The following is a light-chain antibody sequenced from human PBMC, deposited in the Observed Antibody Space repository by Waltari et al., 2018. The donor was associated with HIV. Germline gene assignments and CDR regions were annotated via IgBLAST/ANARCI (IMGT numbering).Light chain of an antibody. J-gene: IGLJ3*02. CDR2: RNN. Sequence: QSVLTQPLSASGTPGQRVTISCSGSRSNIGNNDVYWFQHLPGTAPKLLIYRNNQRPSGVPDRFTGSKSGTSASLAISGLRSEDEADYYCDAWDNSLSGRVFGGGTKLTVL. V-gene: IGLV1-47*01. CDR1: RSNIGNND. CDR3: DAWDNSLSGRV.